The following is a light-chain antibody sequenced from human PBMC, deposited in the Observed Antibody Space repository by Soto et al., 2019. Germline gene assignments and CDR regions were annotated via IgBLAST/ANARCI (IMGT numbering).Light chain of an antibody. Sequence: EIILTQSPVTLSLSPGERATLSCRASQSIGSLLAWFQQKPGQAPRLLIYDASKRATDTPARFSGSGSGTDFTLTISSLEPEDLAVYYCQQRSARPRTFGQGTKVEIK. J-gene: IGKJ1*01. CDR1: QSIGSL. CDR2: DAS. CDR3: QQRSARPRT. V-gene: IGKV3-11*01.